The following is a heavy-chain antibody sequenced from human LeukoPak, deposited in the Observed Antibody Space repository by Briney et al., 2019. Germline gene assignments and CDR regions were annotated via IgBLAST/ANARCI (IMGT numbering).Heavy chain of an antibody. V-gene: IGHV4-39*07. CDR1: GGSISSSSYY. D-gene: IGHD6-13*01. CDR2: IYTSGST. CDR3: ATGYSSSWYLAFDI. Sequence: SETLSLTCTVSGGSISSSSYYWGWIRQPPGKGLEWIGSIYTSGSTNYNPSLKSRVTISVDTSKNQFSLKLSSVTAADTAVYYCATGYSSSWYLAFDIWGQGTMVTVSS. J-gene: IGHJ3*02.